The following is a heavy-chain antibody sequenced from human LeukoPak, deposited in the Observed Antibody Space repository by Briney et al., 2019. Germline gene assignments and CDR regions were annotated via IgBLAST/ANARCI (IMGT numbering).Heavy chain of an antibody. CDR2: IYTSGST. D-gene: IGHD5-12*01. CDR1: GGSISSYY. J-gene: IGHJ6*03. CDR3: ARAGVGRQSACDWLYPYYYNLDV. V-gene: IGHV4-4*07. Sequence: TSETLSLTCTVSGGSISSYYWSWIRQPAGKGLEWIGRIYTSGSTNYNPSLKSRVTMSVDTSKNQFSLKLSSVTAADTAVYYCARAGVGRQSACDWLYPYYYNLDVWGKGTTVTVSS.